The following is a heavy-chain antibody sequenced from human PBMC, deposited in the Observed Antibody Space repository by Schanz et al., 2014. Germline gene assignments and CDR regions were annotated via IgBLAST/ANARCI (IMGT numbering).Heavy chain of an antibody. CDR2: IYASGAT. J-gene: IGHJ4*02. CDR1: GFTFRDYY. D-gene: IGHD1-1*01. V-gene: IGHV3-66*01. CDR3: ARGTDWNLHY. Sequence: VQLVESGGGVVQPGRSLRLSCAASGFTFRDYYMSWIRQAPGKGLEWVSTIYASGATYYADSVKRRFTISRDISKNTLHLQMNSLRAGDTAVYYCARGTDWNLHYWGQGALVTVSS.